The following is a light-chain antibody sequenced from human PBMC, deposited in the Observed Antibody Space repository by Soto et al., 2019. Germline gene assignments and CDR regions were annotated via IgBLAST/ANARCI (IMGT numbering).Light chain of an antibody. V-gene: IGLV2-8*01. CDR2: EVS. Sequence: QSALTQPPSASGSPGQSVTISCTGTSSDAGAYNLVSWYQQHPGKAPKLMIYEVSKRPSGVPDRFSGSKSGNTASLTVSGLQADDEADYFCSSHAGGNHWGVIGGGTKLTVL. CDR1: SSDAGAYNL. CDR3: SSHAGGNHWGV. J-gene: IGLJ3*02.